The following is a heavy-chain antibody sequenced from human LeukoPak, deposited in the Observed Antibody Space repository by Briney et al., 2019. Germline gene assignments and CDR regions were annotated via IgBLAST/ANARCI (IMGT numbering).Heavy chain of an antibody. J-gene: IGHJ4*02. D-gene: IGHD2-21*01. Sequence: GGSLRLSCTASGFTLSNYGMHWVSQAPGKGLEYVSAIGSNGANTYYANSVWGRFTISRDTSKNTLYLQMGSLRAEDMAVYFCARWSGAYDCWGQGALVTVSS. CDR3: ARWSGAYDC. V-gene: IGHV3-64*01. CDR1: GFTLSNYG. CDR2: IGSNGANT.